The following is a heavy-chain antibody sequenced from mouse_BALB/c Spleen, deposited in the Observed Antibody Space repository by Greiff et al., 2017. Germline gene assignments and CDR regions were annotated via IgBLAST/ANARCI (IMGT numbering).Heavy chain of an antibody. Sequence: DVKLVESGGGLVKPGGSLKLSCAASGFTFSSYAMSWVRQTPEKRLEWVATISSGGSYTYYPDSVKGRFTISRDNAKNTLYLQMSSLRSEDTAMYYCARHADGSSYVFAYWGQGTLVTVSA. V-gene: IGHV5-9-3*01. CDR3: ARHADGSSYVFAY. CDR1: GFTFSSYA. D-gene: IGHD1-1*01. J-gene: IGHJ3*01. CDR2: ISSGGSYT.